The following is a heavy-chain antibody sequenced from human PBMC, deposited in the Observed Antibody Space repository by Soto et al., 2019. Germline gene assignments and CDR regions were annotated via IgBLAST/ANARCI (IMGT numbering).Heavy chain of an antibody. V-gene: IGHV3-7*01. CDR1: GFTFSSYW. D-gene: IGHD3-10*01. CDR2: IKQDGSEK. Sequence: EVQLVESGGGLVQPGGSLRLSCAASGFTFSSYWMSWVRQAPGKGLEWVANIKQDGSEKYYVDSVKGRFTISRDNAKNSLYLQMNSLRAEDTAVYYCARESYPLVPSYYYYYYMDVWGKGTTVTVSS. CDR3: ARESYPLVPSYYYYYYMDV. J-gene: IGHJ6*03.